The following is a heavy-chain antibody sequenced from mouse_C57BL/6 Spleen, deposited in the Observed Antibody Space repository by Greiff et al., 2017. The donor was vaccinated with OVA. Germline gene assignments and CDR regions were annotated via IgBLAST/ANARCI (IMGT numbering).Heavy chain of an antibody. V-gene: IGHV14-2*01. J-gene: IGHJ1*03. CDR1: GFNFTDYY. D-gene: IGHD2-5*01. Sequence: EVQLQQSGAELVKPGASVTLSCTASGFNFTDYYMHWVKQRTEQGLEWIGRIDPEDGATKYAPHFKGQATITADTSSNTAYLQLSSLTSEDTDVYNCARSNYVWYFDVWGTGTTVTVSS. CDR2: IDPEDGAT. CDR3: ARSNYVWYFDV.